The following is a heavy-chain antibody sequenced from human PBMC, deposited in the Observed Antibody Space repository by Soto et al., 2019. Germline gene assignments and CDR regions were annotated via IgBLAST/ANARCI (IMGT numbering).Heavy chain of an antibody. Sequence: PGGSLRLSCAASGFTFSSYGMHWVRQAPGKGLEWVAVISYDGSNKYYADSVKGRFTIPRDNSKNTLYLQMNSLRAEDTAVYYCAKDLVDYDSSGFFDYWGQGTLVTVSS. D-gene: IGHD3-22*01. CDR1: GFTFSSYG. J-gene: IGHJ4*02. V-gene: IGHV3-30*18. CDR2: ISYDGSNK. CDR3: AKDLVDYDSSGFFDY.